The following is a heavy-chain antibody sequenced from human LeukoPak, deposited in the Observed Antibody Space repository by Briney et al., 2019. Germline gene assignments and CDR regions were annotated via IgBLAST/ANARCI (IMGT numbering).Heavy chain of an antibody. J-gene: IGHJ6*03. D-gene: IGHD2-2*02. CDR2: IKQDGSEK. V-gene: IGHV3-7*01. CDR3: ARSEGEVPGAIEDYPYSYMDV. CDR1: GFRLSSYW. Sequence: PGGSLRLSCVASGFRLSSYWVTWVRQAPGKGLEWVANIKQDGSEKYYVDSVKGRFTISRDNAKNSLYLQMNSLRVEDTGLYYCARSEGEVPGAIEDYPYSYMDVWGKGTTVTVSS.